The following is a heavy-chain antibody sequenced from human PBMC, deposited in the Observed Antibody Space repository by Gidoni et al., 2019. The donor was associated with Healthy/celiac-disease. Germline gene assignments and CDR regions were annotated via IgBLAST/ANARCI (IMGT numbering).Heavy chain of an antibody. CDR2: ISSSGSTI. CDR1: GFTFSSYE. J-gene: IGHJ4*02. Sequence: EVQLVESGGGLVQPGGSLRLSCAASGFTFSSYEMNWVRQAPGKGLEWVSYISSSGSTIYYADSVKGRFTISRDNAKNSLYLQMNSLRAEDTAVYYCARELWNYYDSSGYFDYWGQGTLVTVSS. V-gene: IGHV3-48*03. CDR3: ARELWNYYDSSGYFDY. D-gene: IGHD3-22*01.